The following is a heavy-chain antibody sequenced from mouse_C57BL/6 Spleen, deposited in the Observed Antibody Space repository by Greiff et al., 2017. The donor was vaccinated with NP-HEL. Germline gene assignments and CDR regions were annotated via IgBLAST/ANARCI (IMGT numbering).Heavy chain of an antibody. V-gene: IGHV1-76*01. Sequence: VQLQQSGAELLRPGASVKLSCKASGYTFTDYYINWVKQRPGQGLEWIARIYPGSGNTYYNEKFKGKATLTAEKSSSTAYMQLSSLTSEDSAVYFCARFYGNEFDYWGQGTTLTVSS. J-gene: IGHJ2*01. CDR3: ARFYGNEFDY. CDR1: GYTFTDYY. CDR2: IYPGSGNT. D-gene: IGHD2-1*01.